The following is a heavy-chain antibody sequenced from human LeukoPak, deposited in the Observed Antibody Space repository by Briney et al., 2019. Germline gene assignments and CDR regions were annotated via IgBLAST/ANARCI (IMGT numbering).Heavy chain of an antibody. J-gene: IGHJ6*02. Sequence: GGSLRLSCAASGFTFSSYSMNWVRQAPGKGLEWVSYISGSSSTIYYADSVKGRFTISRDNAKNSLYLQMNSLRDEDTAVYYCARVTEQLVALNGMDVWGQGTTVTVSS. D-gene: IGHD6-6*01. V-gene: IGHV3-48*02. CDR2: ISGSSSTI. CDR1: GFTFSSYS. CDR3: ARVTEQLVALNGMDV.